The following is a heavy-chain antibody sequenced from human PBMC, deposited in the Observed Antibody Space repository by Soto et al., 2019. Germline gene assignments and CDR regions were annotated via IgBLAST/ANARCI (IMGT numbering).Heavy chain of an antibody. V-gene: IGHV3-7*01. D-gene: IGHD2-2*01. CDR1: GFTFSSYW. J-gene: IGHJ6*03. CDR2: IKQDGSEK. CDR3: ARGRLSYQRAHAGCCYMDV. Sequence: GGSLRLSCAASGFTFSSYWISWVRQAPGKGLEWVANIKQDGSEKYVVDSVKGRLTISRDNAKNSLYLQMNSLRAEDTAVYYCARGRLSYQRAHAGCCYMDVWGKGTTVTVSS.